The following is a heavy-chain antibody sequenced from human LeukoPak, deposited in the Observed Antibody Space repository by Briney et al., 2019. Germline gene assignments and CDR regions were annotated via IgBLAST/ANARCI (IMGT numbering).Heavy chain of an antibody. J-gene: IGHJ4*02. CDR2: IRPTSGDT. D-gene: IGHD3-3*01. CDR1: GYTFTDYY. Sequence: ASVKVSCKASGYTFTDYYMHWMRQAPGQGLEWMGWIRPTSGDTNYAQKFQGRVTMTRDTSIATAYMELSGLTSDDTAVYYCARGSTASGLFPFDYWGQGTLLTVSS. CDR3: ARGSTASGLFPFDY. V-gene: IGHV1-2*02.